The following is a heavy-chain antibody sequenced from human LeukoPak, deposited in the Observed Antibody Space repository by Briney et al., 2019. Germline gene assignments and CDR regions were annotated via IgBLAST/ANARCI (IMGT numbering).Heavy chain of an antibody. D-gene: IGHD1-1*01. CDR1: GYTFTNYD. Sequence: ASVRVSCKASGYTFTNYDIDGLRQAPGKGLERMGWISPYNGNTDYAQKFQGRVTMTTDTSTSTAYMELRSRRSDDTAMYYCAILDLEKGFDYWGQGTLVTVSS. CDR3: AILDLEKGFDY. V-gene: IGHV1-18*01. CDR2: ISPYNGNT. J-gene: IGHJ4*02.